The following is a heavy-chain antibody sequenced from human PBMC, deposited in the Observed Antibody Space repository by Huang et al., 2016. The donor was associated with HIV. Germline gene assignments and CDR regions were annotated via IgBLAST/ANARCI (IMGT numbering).Heavy chain of an antibody. CDR3: AKVKYYYDSSGAFDY. CDR1: GFTFSSYA. D-gene: IGHD3-22*01. Sequence: EVQLLESGGGLVQPGGSLRLSCAASGFTFSSYAVSWVREAPGKGLEGVSGISGSGGSTYYADSVKGRFTISRDNSKNTLDLQMNSLRAEDTAVYYCAKVKYYYDSSGAFDYWGQGTLVTVSS. CDR2: ISGSGGST. V-gene: IGHV3-23*01. J-gene: IGHJ4*02.